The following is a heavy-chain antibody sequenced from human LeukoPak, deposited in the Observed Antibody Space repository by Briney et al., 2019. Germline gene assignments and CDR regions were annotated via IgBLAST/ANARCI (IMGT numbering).Heavy chain of an antibody. Sequence: GGSLRLSCAASGFTFSSYEMDWVRQTPGKGLEWVSYISSSRSTIYYADSVKGRFIISRDNAKNSLYLQMDSLRAEDTAVYYCASSRDGRYFDYWGQGTLVTVSS. CDR2: ISSSRSTI. D-gene: IGHD5-24*01. J-gene: IGHJ4*02. CDR3: ASSRDGRYFDY. CDR1: GFTFSSYE. V-gene: IGHV3-48*03.